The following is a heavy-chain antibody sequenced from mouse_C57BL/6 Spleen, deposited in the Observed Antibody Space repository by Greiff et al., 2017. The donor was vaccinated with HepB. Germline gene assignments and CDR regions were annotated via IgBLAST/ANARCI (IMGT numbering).Heavy chain of an antibody. CDR2: INPNNGGT. J-gene: IGHJ1*03. CDR1: GYTFTDYN. Sequence: EVQLVESGPELVKPGASVKIPCKASGYTFTDYNMDWVKQSHGKSLEWIGDINPNNGGTIYNQKFKGKATLTVDKSSSTAYMELRSLASEDTAVYYCARGVVGWTPYFDVWGTGTTVTVSS. D-gene: IGHD1-1*01. CDR3: ARGVVGWTPYFDV. V-gene: IGHV1-18*01.